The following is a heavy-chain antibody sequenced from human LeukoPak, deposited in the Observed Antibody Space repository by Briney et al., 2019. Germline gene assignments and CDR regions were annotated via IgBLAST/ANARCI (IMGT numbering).Heavy chain of an antibody. Sequence: SETLSLTCTVSGASISSGSHHWSWIRQPAGKGLEWIGRIYTSGSTNYNPSLKSRVSISVDMSKNQFSLKLSSATAADTAVYYCARDKGGFLYFGEYDPWGQGTLVTVSS. J-gene: IGHJ5*02. CDR3: ARDKGGFLYFGEYDP. V-gene: IGHV4-61*02. D-gene: IGHD3-10*01. CDR1: GASISSGSHH. CDR2: IYTSGST.